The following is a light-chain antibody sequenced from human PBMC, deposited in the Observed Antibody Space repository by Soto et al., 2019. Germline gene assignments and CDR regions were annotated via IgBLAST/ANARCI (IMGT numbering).Light chain of an antibody. CDR1: SSDVGRYNY. V-gene: IGLV2-14*01. Sequence: QSALTQPASVSGSPGQSITISCTGTSSDVGRYNYVSWYQQHPGKAPKLIIFDVNNRPSGVSNRFSGSKSGNTASLTSSGLQAEDEADYYCNSYTSSSTLVFGGGTKVTVL. J-gene: IGLJ2*01. CDR2: DVN. CDR3: NSYTSSSTLV.